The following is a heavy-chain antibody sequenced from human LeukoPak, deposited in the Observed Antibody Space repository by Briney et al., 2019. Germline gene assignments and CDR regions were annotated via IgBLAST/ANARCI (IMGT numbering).Heavy chain of an antibody. CDR1: GFTFSSYA. V-gene: IGHV3-23*01. Sequence: GGSLRLSCAVSGFTFSSYAMSWVRQAPGKGLEWVSAISGGGTDTYHADSVKGRFTISRDNSKNTLYLQMNSLRAEDTAVYYCAKGGGAGYLNAFDIRGQGTKVTVSS. D-gene: IGHD6-25*01. CDR3: AKGGGAGYLNAFDI. CDR2: ISGGGTDT. J-gene: IGHJ3*02.